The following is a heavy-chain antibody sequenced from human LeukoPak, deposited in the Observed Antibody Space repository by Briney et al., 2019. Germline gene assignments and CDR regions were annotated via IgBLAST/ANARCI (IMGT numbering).Heavy chain of an antibody. CDR2: IRYDGSNK. D-gene: IGHD3-9*01. V-gene: IGHV3-30*02. CDR3: AKPTRYFDWLHPFDY. J-gene: IGHJ4*02. CDR1: GFTFSSYG. Sequence: GGSLRLSCAGSGFTFSSYGMHWVRQAPGKGLEWVAFIRYDGSNKYYADSVKGRFTISRDNSKNTLYLQMNSLRAEDTAVYYCAKPTRYFDWLHPFDYWGQGTLVTVSS.